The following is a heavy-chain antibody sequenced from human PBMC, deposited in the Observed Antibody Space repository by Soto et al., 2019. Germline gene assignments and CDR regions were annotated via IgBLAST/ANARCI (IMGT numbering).Heavy chain of an antibody. CDR3: ARVPITMVRGVIVKYNYHGTDV. CDR2: TYYRSKWNS. J-gene: IGHJ6*02. CDR1: GDSVSSNSAA. D-gene: IGHD3-10*01. Sequence: SQTLSLTCAISGDSVSSNSAAWNWIRQSPSRGLEWLGSTYYRSKWNSDYAVSVKSRIIINQDTSKNQVSLQLNSVTPEDTAVYYCARVPITMVRGVIVKYNYHGTDVRGRGTTVTVSS. V-gene: IGHV6-1*01.